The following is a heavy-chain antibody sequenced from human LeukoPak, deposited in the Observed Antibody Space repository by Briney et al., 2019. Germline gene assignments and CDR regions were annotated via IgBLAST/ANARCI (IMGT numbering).Heavy chain of an antibody. CDR1: GYTFINYG. CDR2: ISAYNGKT. V-gene: IGHV1-18*01. Sequence: GASVKVSCKASGYTFINYGISWVRQAPGQGLEWMGWISAYNGKTNSAQKVLDRVTLTIDTSTRTAYMELRSLRSDDTAVYYCARFVGGYGIEATFDIWGQGTMVTVSS. D-gene: IGHD5-12*01. J-gene: IGHJ3*02. CDR3: ARFVGGYGIEATFDI.